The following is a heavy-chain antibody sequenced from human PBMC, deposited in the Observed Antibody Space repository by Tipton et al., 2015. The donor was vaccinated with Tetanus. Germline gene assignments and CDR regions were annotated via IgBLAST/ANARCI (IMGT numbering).Heavy chain of an antibody. CDR1: GGSISSHY. V-gene: IGHV4-4*07. Sequence: TLSLTCTFSGGSISSHYWSWIRQPAGKGLEWIGRIYSSGSTHYNPSLKSRVTMSLDTSKTQFSLRLSSVTAADTAVYFCARGVWFGPGPKYYFDYWGQGTLVTVSS. CDR3: ARGVWFGPGPKYYFDY. CDR2: IYSSGST. J-gene: IGHJ4*02. D-gene: IGHD3-10*01.